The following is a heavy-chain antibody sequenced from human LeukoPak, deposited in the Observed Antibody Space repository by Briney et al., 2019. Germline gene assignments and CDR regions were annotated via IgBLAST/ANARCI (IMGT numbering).Heavy chain of an antibody. Sequence: PGGSLRLSCAASGFTFSSYWMSWVRQAPGKGLEWVANIKQDGSEKYYVDSVKGRFTISRDNAKNSLYLQMNSLRAEDTAVYYCARPQLRFLEWLLYEGAFDYWGQGTLVTVSS. CDR2: IKQDGSEK. J-gene: IGHJ4*02. V-gene: IGHV3-7*01. CDR1: GFTFSSYW. CDR3: ARPQLRFLEWLLYEGAFDY. D-gene: IGHD3-3*01.